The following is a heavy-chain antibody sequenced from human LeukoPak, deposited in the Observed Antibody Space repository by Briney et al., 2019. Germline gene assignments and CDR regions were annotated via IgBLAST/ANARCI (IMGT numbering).Heavy chain of an antibody. CDR3: ARHYYDSSGYYAPYYYYYMDV. Sequence: ASVKVSCKASGYTFTGYYMHWVRQAPGQGLEWMGWINPNRGGTNYAQKFQGRVTMTRDTSISTAYMELSRLRSDDTAVYYCARHYYDSSGYYAPYYYYYMDVWGKGTTVTISS. V-gene: IGHV1-2*02. CDR2: INPNRGGT. D-gene: IGHD3-22*01. J-gene: IGHJ6*03. CDR1: GYTFTGYY.